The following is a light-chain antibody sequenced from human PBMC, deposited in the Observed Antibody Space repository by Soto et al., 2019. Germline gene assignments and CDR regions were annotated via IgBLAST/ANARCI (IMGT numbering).Light chain of an antibody. CDR2: EVT. V-gene: IGLV2-14*01. Sequence: QSVLTQPASVSGSPGQSIAISCTGTRSDVGAYNYVSWYQQHPGKAPKLMISEVTNRPSGVSDRFSGSKSGNTASLTISGLQAEDEADYYCSSYAGSSTSGVNVFGTGTKVTVL. J-gene: IGLJ1*01. CDR1: RSDVGAYNY. CDR3: SSYAGSSTSGVNV.